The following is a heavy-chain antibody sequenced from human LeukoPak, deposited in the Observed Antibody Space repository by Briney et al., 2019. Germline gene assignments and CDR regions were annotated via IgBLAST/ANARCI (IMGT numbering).Heavy chain of an antibody. Sequence: GGSLRLSCAASGFTFNSYAMHWVRQAPGKGLEWVAVISYDGSNKYYADSVKGRFTISRDNSKNTLYLQMNSLRAEDTAVYYCARERDVEMATILSYWGQGTLVTVSS. V-gene: IGHV3-30-3*01. CDR3: ARERDVEMATILSY. D-gene: IGHD5-24*01. CDR1: GFTFNSYA. CDR2: ISYDGSNK. J-gene: IGHJ4*02.